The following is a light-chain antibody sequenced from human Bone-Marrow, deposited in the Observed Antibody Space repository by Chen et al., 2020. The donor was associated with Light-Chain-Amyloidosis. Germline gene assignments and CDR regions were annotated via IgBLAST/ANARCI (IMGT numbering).Light chain of an antibody. J-gene: IGLJ2*01. CDR2: EVS. CDR3: SSYTSSSIVV. CDR1: SRDVGGYNY. V-gene: IGLV2-14*01. Sequence: QSALTQPASVSGSPVQSITISCTGTSRDVGGYNYVSWYQQHPGKAPKLMIYEVSNRPSGVSNRFSGSKSGNTASLTISGLQAEDEADYYCSSYTSSSIVVFGGGTKLTVL.